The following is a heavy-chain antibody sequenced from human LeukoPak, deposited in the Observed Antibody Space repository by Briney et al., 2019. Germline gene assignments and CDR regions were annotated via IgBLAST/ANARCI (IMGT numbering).Heavy chain of an antibody. Sequence: GSLRLSCAASGFTFSSSSMNWVRQAPGKGLEWLSYISSSSSTIYYADSVKGRFTISRDDAKNSLYLQMNSLRAEDTAAYYCARAGLAWGQGTLVTVSS. CDR1: GFTFSSSS. V-gene: IGHV3-48*01. J-gene: IGHJ5*02. CDR3: ARAGLA. CDR2: ISSSSSTI. D-gene: IGHD3-16*01.